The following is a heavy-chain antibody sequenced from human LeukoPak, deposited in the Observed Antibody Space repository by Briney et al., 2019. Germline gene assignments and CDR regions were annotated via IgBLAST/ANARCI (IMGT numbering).Heavy chain of an antibody. CDR1: GFSFSSYW. CDR2: IKQDGSEK. CDR3: AREMYPFDY. Sequence: PGGSPRLSCVASGFSFSSYWMSWVRQAPGKGLEWVANIKQDGSEKYYVDSVKGRFTISRDNAKNSLYLQMNSLRAEDTAVYYCAREMYPFDYWGQGTLVTVSS. J-gene: IGHJ4*02. D-gene: IGHD2-8*01. V-gene: IGHV3-7*01.